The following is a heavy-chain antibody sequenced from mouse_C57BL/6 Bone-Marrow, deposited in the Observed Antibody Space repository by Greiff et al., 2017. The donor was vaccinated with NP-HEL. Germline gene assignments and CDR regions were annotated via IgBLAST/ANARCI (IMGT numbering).Heavy chain of an antibody. J-gene: IGHJ3*01. CDR2: ISSGGDYI. CDR1: GFTFSSYA. V-gene: IGHV5S21*01. D-gene: IGHD2-4*01. CDR3: AGIYYDFLPGCAD. Sequence: EVQRVESGEGLVKPGGSLKLSCAASGFTFSSYAMSWVRQTPEKRLEWVAYISSGGDYIYYADTVKGRFTISRDNARNTLYLQMRSLKSEDTARDDCAGIYYDFLPGCADWGQGTLVTVSA.